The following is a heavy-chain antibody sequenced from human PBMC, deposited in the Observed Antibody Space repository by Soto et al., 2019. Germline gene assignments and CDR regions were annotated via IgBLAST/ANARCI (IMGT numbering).Heavy chain of an antibody. Sequence: QVQLVQSGAEVKKPGASVKVSCKASGYTFTSYGISWVRQAPGQGLEWMGWISAYNGNTNYAQKLQGRVTMTTDTSTSTAYMELRSLRSDDTAVYYCASVPAGPNYDYYGMDVWGQGTTVTVSS. CDR1: GYTFTSYG. CDR2: ISAYNGNT. D-gene: IGHD2-2*01. CDR3: ASVPAGPNYDYYGMDV. J-gene: IGHJ6*02. V-gene: IGHV1-18*01.